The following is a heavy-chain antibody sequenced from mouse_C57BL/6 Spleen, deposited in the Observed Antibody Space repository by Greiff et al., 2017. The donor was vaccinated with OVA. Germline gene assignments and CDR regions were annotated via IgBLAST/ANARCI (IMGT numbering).Heavy chain of an antibody. D-gene: IGHD1-1*01. V-gene: IGHV14-4*01. CDR3: TTRSTVVATNYLDY. CDR1: GFNIKDDY. CDR2: IDPENGDT. Sequence: VQLQQSGAELVRPGASVKLSCTASGFNIKDDYMHWVKQRPEQGLEWIGWIDPENGDTVYASKFQGKATITADTSSNTAYLQLSSLTSEDTAVYYCTTRSTVVATNYLDYWGQGTTLTVSS. J-gene: IGHJ2*01.